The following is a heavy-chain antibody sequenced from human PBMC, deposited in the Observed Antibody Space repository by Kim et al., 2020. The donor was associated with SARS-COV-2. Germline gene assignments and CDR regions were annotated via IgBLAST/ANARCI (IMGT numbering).Heavy chain of an antibody. D-gene: IGHD3-22*01. CDR3: AKVVVMDGYNYYYYYGMDV. CDR1: GFTFDTYA. Sequence: GGSLRLSCVASGFTFDTYAMSWVRQAPGKGLEWVSVISGNGVNKFYADSVRGRLTVSRDNSKNTLYLQMNSLRDEDTALYYCAKVVVMDGYNYYYYYGMDVGGQGTGVTVSS. CDR2: ISGNGVNK. V-gene: IGHV3-23*01. J-gene: IGHJ6*01.